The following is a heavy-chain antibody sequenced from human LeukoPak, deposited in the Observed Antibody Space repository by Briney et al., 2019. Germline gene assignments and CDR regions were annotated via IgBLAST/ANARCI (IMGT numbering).Heavy chain of an antibody. CDR3: ARALSWTTESYYYMDV. Sequence: GASVKVSCKASGHTFTIYDMHWVRQATGQGLEGLGWMNPNRGNTGYAQNFQGRVTMPMNTSITTAYMELSSLRSEDTAVYYCARALSWTTESYYYMDVWGKGTTVTVSS. J-gene: IGHJ6*03. CDR2: MNPNRGNT. CDR1: GHTFTIYD. D-gene: IGHD3/OR15-3a*01. V-gene: IGHV1-8*01.